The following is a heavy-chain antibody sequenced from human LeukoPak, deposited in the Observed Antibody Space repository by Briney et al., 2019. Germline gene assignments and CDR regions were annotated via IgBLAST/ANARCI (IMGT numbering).Heavy chain of an antibody. Sequence: PGGSLRLSCAASGFTFSDYYMSWIRQAPGKGLEWVSYISSSGSTIYYADSVKGRITISRDNAKNSLYLQMNSLRAEDTAVYYCAKVAASIFGVVIPINWFDPWGQGTLVTVSS. J-gene: IGHJ5*02. V-gene: IGHV3-11*01. D-gene: IGHD3-3*01. CDR1: GFTFSDYY. CDR3: AKVAASIFGVVIPINWFDP. CDR2: ISSSGSTI.